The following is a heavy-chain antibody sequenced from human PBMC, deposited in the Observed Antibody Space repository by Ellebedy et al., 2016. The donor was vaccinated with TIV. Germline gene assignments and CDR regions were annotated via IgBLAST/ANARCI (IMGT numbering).Heavy chain of an antibody. D-gene: IGHD3-3*01. J-gene: IGHJ4*02. CDR2: IYRGGEI. CDR1: GFTVSSNY. CDR3: AREVFWSGYFDY. V-gene: IGHV3-53*01. Sequence: GESLKISCAASGFTVSSNYMSWVRQAPGKGLEWVSVIYRGGEIYYADSVKGRFTFSRDNPKNTLYLQMNNLRAEDTAVYYCAREVFWSGYFDYWGQGTLVTVSS.